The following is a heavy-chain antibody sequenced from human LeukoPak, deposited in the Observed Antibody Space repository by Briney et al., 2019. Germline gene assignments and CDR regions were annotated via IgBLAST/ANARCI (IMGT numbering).Heavy chain of an antibody. Sequence: GSLRLSCAASGFTFSSYSMNWVRQAPGKGLEWVSYISSSSSTIYYADSVKGRFTISRDNAKNSLYLQMNSLRDEDTAVYYCARDGLSVAGLLGEYYYYGMDVWGQGTTVTVSS. CDR3: ARDGLSVAGLLGEYYYYGMDV. CDR2: ISSSSSTI. D-gene: IGHD6-19*01. CDR1: GFTFSSYS. J-gene: IGHJ6*02. V-gene: IGHV3-48*02.